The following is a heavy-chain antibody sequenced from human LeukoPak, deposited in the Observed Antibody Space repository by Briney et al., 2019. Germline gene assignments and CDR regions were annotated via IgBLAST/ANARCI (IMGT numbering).Heavy chain of an antibody. CDR1: GGSISSYY. Sequence: SETLSLTCTVSGGSISSYYWSWLRQPPGKGLEWIGYIYYSGSTNYNPSLKSRVTISVDTSKNQFSLKLSSVTAADTAVYYCARGLLRYSSGIDYWGQGTLVTVSS. V-gene: IGHV4-59*01. CDR2: IYYSGST. D-gene: IGHD6-19*01. CDR3: ARGLLRYSSGIDY. J-gene: IGHJ4*02.